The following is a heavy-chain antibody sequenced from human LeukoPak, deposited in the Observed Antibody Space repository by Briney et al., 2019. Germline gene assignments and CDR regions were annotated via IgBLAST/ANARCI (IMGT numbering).Heavy chain of an antibody. CDR1: GGSISSYY. J-gene: IGHJ4*02. CDR2: IYYSGST. Sequence: PSETLSLTCTVSGGSISSYYWSWIRQPPGKGLEWIGYIYYSGSTNYNPSLKSRVTISVDTSKNQFSLKLSSVTAADTAVYYCARLYYYDSSGYPQEFDYWGQGTLVTVSS. V-gene: IGHV4-59*01. D-gene: IGHD3-22*01. CDR3: ARLYYYDSSGYPQEFDY.